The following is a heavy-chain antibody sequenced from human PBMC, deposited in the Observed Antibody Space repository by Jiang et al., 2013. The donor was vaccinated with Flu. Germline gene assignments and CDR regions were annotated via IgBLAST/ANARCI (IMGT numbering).Heavy chain of an antibody. CDR2: INPNSGGT. Sequence: SGAEVKKPGASVKVSCKASGYTFTGYYMHWVRQAPGQGLEWMGWINPNSGGTNYAQKFQGWVTMTRDTSISTAYMELSRLRSDDTAVYYCARGDIVVVPAAIGGIYGDPDAFDIWGQGTMVTVSS. CDR3: ARGDIVVVPAAIGGIYGDPDAFDI. V-gene: IGHV1-2*04. D-gene: IGHD2-2*02. J-gene: IGHJ3*02. CDR1: GYTFTGYY.